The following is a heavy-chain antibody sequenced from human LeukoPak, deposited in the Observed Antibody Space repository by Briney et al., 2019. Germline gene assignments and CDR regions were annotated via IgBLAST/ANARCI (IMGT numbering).Heavy chain of an antibody. Sequence: GGSLRLSCAASGFTFSSYWMSWVRQAPGKGLEWVANIKQDGSEKYYVDSVKGRFTISRDNAKNSLYLQMNSLRAEDTAVYYCARDRSTTVTYDDFDIWGQGTMVTVSS. CDR3: ARDRSTTVTYDDFDI. CDR2: IKQDGSEK. D-gene: IGHD4-17*01. J-gene: IGHJ3*02. V-gene: IGHV3-7*01. CDR1: GFTFSSYW.